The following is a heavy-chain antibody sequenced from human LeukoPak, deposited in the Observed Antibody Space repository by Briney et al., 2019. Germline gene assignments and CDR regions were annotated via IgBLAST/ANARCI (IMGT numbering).Heavy chain of an antibody. D-gene: IGHD3-22*01. CDR2: ISAYNGNT. CDR1: GYTFTSYG. Sequence: ASVKVSCKASGYTFTSYGISWVRQAPGQGLEWMGWISAYNGNTNYAQKLQGRVTMTTDTSTSTAYMELRSLRSDDTAVYYCARDSDSSGYPKDPIDYWGQGTLVTVSS. V-gene: IGHV1-18*01. J-gene: IGHJ4*02. CDR3: ARDSDSSGYPKDPIDY.